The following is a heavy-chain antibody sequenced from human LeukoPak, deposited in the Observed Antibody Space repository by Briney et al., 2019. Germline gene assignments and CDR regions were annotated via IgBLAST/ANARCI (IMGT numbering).Heavy chain of an antibody. CDR1: GGTFSSYA. Sequence: SVKVSCKASGGTFSSYAISWVRQAPGQGLEWMGRIIPILGIANYAQKFQGRVTITADKSTSTAYMELSSLRSEETAVYYCASTYGSGRNWFDPWGQGTLVTVSS. J-gene: IGHJ5*02. CDR2: IIPILGIA. V-gene: IGHV1-69*04. D-gene: IGHD3-10*01. CDR3: ASTYGSGRNWFDP.